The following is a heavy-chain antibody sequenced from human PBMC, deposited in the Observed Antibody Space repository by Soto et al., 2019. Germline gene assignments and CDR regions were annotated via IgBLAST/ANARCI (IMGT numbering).Heavy chain of an antibody. CDR2: IYYSGST. CDR3: ARTGDRGLGGDYFDY. CDR1: GGSISSSSYY. V-gene: IGHV4-39*07. J-gene: IGHJ4*02. Sequence: SETLSLTCTVSGGSISSSSYYWGWIRQPPGKGLEWIGSIYYSGSTYYNPSLKSRVTISVDTSKNQFSLKMSSVTAADTAVYYCARTGDRGLGGDYFDYLGQGTLVTVSS. D-gene: IGHD7-27*01.